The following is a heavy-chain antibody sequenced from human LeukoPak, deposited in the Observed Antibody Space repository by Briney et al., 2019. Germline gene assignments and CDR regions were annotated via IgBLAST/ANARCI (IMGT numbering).Heavy chain of an antibody. CDR3: ATWSDGWEFDH. D-gene: IGHD5-24*01. Sequence: GGSLRLSCAASGLTFNKKWMTWVRQAPGKGLQWVAHIRDDGSDQFYVDSVKGRFTISRDYARRSVSLQMDSLTYEDTAVYYCATWSDGWEFDHWGQGTLVSVSS. J-gene: IGHJ4*02. CDR2: IRDDGSDQ. V-gene: IGHV3-7*05. CDR1: GLTFNKKW.